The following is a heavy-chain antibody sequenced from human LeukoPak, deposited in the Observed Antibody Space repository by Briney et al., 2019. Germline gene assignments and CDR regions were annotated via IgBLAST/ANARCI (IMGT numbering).Heavy chain of an antibody. D-gene: IGHD5-12*01. J-gene: IGHJ5*02. CDR3: AKEGVAFLNWFDP. Sequence: GGSLRLSCAASGFTFSSYWMSWVRQAPGKGLEWVSAISASGGTTYSADSVKGRFTISRDNSKNTLYLQMNSLRAEDTAVYYCAKEGVAFLNWFDPWGQGTLVTVSS. V-gene: IGHV3-23*01. CDR2: ISASGGTT. CDR1: GFTFSSYW.